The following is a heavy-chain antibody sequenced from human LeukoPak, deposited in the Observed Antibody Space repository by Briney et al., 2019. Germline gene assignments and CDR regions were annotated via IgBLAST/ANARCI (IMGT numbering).Heavy chain of an antibody. CDR2: INNDGTFT. CDR1: GFTFSTCW. J-gene: IGHJ4*02. D-gene: IGHD6-13*01. CDR3: AKTNSSWFAFDY. V-gene: IGHV3-74*01. Sequence: GGALRLSCAASGFTFSTCWMHWVRQAPGEGRVGGSRINNDGTFTIYADSVRGRFTISRDNAKNTLYLQMDSLRAEDTAVYYCAKTNSSWFAFDYWGQGTLVTVSS.